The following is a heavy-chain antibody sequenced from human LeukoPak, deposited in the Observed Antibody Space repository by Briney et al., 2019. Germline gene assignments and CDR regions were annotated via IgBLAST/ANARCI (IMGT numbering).Heavy chain of an antibody. CDR3: ARDSSTYYYGSSGYLLDY. CDR1: GFTFSSYA. Sequence: PGRSLRLSCAASGFTFSSYAMHWVRQAPGKGLEWVAVISYDGSNKYYADSVKGRFTISRDNSKNTLYLQMNSLRAEDTAVYYCARDSSTYYYGSSGYLLDYWGQGSLVTVSS. J-gene: IGHJ4*02. CDR2: ISYDGSNK. D-gene: IGHD3-22*01. V-gene: IGHV3-30*04.